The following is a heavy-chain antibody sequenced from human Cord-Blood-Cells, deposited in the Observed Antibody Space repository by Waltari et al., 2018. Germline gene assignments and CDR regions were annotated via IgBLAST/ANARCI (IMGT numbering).Heavy chain of an antibody. D-gene: IGHD2-15*01. CDR2: IYYSGST. CDR3: ARIPSPYCSGGSCYDY. J-gene: IGHJ4*02. Sequence: QLQLQESGPGLVKPSETLSLTCPVSGGSISSSSYYWGWIRQPPGKGLEWIGSIYYSGSTYYNPSLKSRVTISVDTSKNQFSLKLSSVTAADTAVYYCARIPSPYCSGGSCYDYWGQGTLVTVSS. V-gene: IGHV4-39*01. CDR1: GGSISSSSYY.